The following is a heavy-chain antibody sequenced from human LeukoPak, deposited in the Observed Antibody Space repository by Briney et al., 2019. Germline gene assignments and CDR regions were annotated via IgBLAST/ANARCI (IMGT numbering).Heavy chain of an antibody. J-gene: IGHJ4*02. Sequence: SETLSLTCTVSSYSISSGYYWGWIRQPPGKGLEWIGSIYHSGNTYYNPSLKSRLTISLDTSKNQFSLKLSSVTAADTAVYYCARVTGYMIEDYFDYWGQGTLVTVSS. CDR1: SYSISSGYY. CDR3: ARVTGYMIEDYFDY. V-gene: IGHV4-38-2*02. CDR2: IYHSGNT. D-gene: IGHD3-22*01.